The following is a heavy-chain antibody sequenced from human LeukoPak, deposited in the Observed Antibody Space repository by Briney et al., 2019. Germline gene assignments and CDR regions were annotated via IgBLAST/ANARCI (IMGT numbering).Heavy chain of an antibody. D-gene: IGHD6-13*01. CDR3: AKRTSGSSWYSSDS. CDR2: MSGDATST. V-gene: IGHV3-23*01. Sequence: GGSLRLSCAASGFTVSTNYMNWVRQAPGKGLEWVSTMSGDATSTYYADPVKGRFTISRDNSKNTLYLQMNSLRADDTAVYYCAKRTSGSSWYSSDSWGQGTLVTVSS. J-gene: IGHJ4*02. CDR1: GFTVSTNY.